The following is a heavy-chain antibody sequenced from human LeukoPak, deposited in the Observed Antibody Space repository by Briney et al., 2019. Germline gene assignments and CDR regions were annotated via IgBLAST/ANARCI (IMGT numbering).Heavy chain of an antibody. D-gene: IGHD3-22*01. Sequence: GRSLRLSCAASGFTFSSYGMHWVRQAPGKGLEWVAVIWYDGSNKYYADSVKGRFTISRDNSKNTLYLQMNSLRAEDTAVYYCARGQTYYYDSSGYSWGQGTLVTVSS. V-gene: IGHV3-33*01. CDR2: IWYDGSNK. CDR3: ARGQTYYYDSSGYS. CDR1: GFTFSSYG. J-gene: IGHJ4*02.